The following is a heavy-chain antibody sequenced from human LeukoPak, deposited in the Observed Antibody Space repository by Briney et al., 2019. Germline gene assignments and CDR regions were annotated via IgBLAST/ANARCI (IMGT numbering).Heavy chain of an antibody. D-gene: IGHD3-10*01. CDR3: ARGDRTGFRGAPTGYFDY. CDR2: INHSGST. Sequence: SETLSLTWAVYGGSFSGYYWSWIRQPPGKGLEWIGEINHSGSTNYNPSLKSRVTISVDTSKNQFSLKLSSVTAADTAVYYCARGDRTGFRGAPTGYFDYWGQGTLVTVSS. J-gene: IGHJ4*02. V-gene: IGHV4-34*01. CDR1: GGSFSGYY.